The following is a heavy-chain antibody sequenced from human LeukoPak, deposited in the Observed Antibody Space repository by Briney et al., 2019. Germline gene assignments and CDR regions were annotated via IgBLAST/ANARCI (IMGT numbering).Heavy chain of an antibody. CDR1: GGTFSSYA. CDR2: IIPIFGTA. CDR3: ARAGAYCSGDCYYDY. V-gene: IGHV1-69*05. D-gene: IGHD2-21*02. J-gene: IGHJ4*02. Sequence: SVKVSCKASGGTFSSYAISWVRQAPGQGLEWMGGIIPIFGTANYAQKFQGRVTITTDESTSTAYMELSSLRSEDTAVYYCARAGAYCSGDCYYDYWGQGTLVTVSS.